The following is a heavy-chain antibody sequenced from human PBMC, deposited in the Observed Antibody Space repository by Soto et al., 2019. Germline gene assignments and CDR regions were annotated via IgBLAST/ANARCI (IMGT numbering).Heavy chain of an antibody. CDR3: AHTPPKWGPAAPFDY. V-gene: IGHV4-31*03. Sequence: SETLSLTCTVSGGSIGSGDYYWNWIRQHPGQGLEYIGYIYYSGNTYYNPSLKSRVTISVDTSKNQFSLKLSSVTAADTAVYYCAHTPPKWGPAAPFDYWGQGTLVTVSS. CDR2: IYYSGNT. D-gene: IGHD2-2*01. CDR1: GGSIGSGDYY. J-gene: IGHJ4*02.